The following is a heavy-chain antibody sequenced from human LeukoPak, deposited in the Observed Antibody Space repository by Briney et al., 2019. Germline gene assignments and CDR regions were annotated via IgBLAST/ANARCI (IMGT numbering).Heavy chain of an antibody. D-gene: IGHD6-19*01. CDR1: GFTFDDYA. J-gene: IGHJ4*02. Sequence: GGSLRLSCAASGFTFDDYAVHWVRQAPGKGLEWVSGISWNSGSIGYADSVKGRFTISRDNAKNSLYLQMNSLRAEDTAVYYCAKDGRSSGWYGYFDYWGQGTLVTVSS. V-gene: IGHV3-9*01. CDR3: AKDGRSSGWYGYFDY. CDR2: ISWNSGSI.